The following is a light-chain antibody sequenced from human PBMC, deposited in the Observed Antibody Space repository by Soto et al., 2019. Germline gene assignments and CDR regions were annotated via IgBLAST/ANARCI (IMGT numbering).Light chain of an antibody. CDR3: QQYAKSPYT. Sequence: EIVLTQSPDTLSLSPGERGTLSCTASQSVTSSQLAWYQQKPGQAPRLLVFGASSRATGIPDRFSGSGSETDFTLTINRLEPEDSAVYFCQQYAKSPYTFGQGTKVEVK. V-gene: IGKV3-20*01. J-gene: IGKJ2*01. CDR1: QSVTSSQ. CDR2: GAS.